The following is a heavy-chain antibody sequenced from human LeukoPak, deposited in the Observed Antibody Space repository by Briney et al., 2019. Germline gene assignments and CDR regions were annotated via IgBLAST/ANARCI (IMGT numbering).Heavy chain of an antibody. CDR3: ARAQRLQIDF. CDR1: GGSISSHY. Sequence: SETLSLTCTVSGGSISSHYCTWIRQPPGKRLEWIGYMFYSGTTGSTKYNPSLKSRVTIAVDTSKNQFSLKLSSVTAADTAVYYCARAQRLQIDFWGQGILATVSS. CDR2: MFYSGTTGST. V-gene: IGHV4-59*08. J-gene: IGHJ4*02. D-gene: IGHD4-11*01.